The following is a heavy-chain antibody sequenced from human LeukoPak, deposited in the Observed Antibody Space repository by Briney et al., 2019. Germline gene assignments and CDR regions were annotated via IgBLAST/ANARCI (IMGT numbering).Heavy chain of an antibody. CDR3: ARELGYRSGGSCRDAFDI. J-gene: IGHJ3*02. CDR1: GGSFSGYY. CDR2: INHSGST. V-gene: IGHV4-34*01. Sequence: PSETLSLTCAVYGGSFSGYYWSWIRQPPGKGLEWIGEINHSGSTNYNPSLKSRVTISVDTSKNQFSLKLSSVTAADTAVYYCARELGYRSGGSCRDAFDIWGQGTMVTVSS. D-gene: IGHD2-15*01.